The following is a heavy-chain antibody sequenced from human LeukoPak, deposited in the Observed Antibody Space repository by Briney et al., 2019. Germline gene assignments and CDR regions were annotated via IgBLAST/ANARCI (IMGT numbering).Heavy chain of an antibody. CDR3: ARSKVVVPAKAFDY. V-gene: IGHV1-2*02. CDR1: GYTFTGYY. Sequence: ASVKVSCKASGYTFTGYYMHWVRQAPGQGLEWMGWINPNSGGTNYAQKFQGRVTMTRDTSISTAYMELSRLRSDDTAVYYCARSKVVVPAKAFDYCGEGTLVTVSS. D-gene: IGHD2-15*01. CDR2: INPNSGGT. J-gene: IGHJ4*02.